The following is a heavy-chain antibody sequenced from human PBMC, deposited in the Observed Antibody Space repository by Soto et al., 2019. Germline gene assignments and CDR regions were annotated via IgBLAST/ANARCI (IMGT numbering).Heavy chain of an antibody. CDR2: ISGSGGST. Sequence: PGGSLRLSCAASVFTFSIYAMSWVRQAPGKGLEWVSAISGSGGSTYYADSVKGRFTISRDNSKNTLYLQMNSLRAEDTAVYYCAARGVVVLAAMRGYGMVVSVQRTT. CDR1: VFTFSIYA. D-gene: IGHD2-2*01. J-gene: IGHJ6*02. V-gene: IGHV3-23*01. CDR3: AARGVVVLAAMRGYGMVV.